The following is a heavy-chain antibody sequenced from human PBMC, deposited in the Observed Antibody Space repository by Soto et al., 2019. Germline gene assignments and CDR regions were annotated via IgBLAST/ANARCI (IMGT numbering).Heavy chain of an antibody. Sequence: GGSLRLSCAASGFTFSSYTMSWVRQAPGKGLEWVSAISGSGGSTYYADSVKGRFTISRDNSKNTLYLQMNSLRAEDTAVYYCANNRDSGSYPKRDYWGQGTLVTVSS. CDR3: ANNRDSGSYPKRDY. CDR1: GFTFSSYT. CDR2: ISGSGGST. J-gene: IGHJ4*02. D-gene: IGHD3-10*01. V-gene: IGHV3-23*01.